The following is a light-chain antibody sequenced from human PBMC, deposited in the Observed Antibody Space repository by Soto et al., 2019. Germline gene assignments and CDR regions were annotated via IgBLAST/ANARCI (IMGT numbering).Light chain of an antibody. CDR2: EVN. CDR1: SSDVGGYDY. J-gene: IGLJ1*01. CDR3: SSHSISTAYL. Sequence: QSVLTQPASVSGSPGQSITISCTGTSSDVGGYDYVSWYQLHPGKAPKLMVFEVNNRPSGVSYRFSGSKSGNTASLTISGLQAEDEADYFCSSHSISTAYLFGTGTKVTVL. V-gene: IGLV2-14*01.